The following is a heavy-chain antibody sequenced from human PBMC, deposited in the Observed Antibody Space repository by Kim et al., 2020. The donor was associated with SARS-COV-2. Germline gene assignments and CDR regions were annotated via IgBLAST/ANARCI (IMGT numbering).Heavy chain of an antibody. D-gene: IGHD3-22*01. V-gene: IGHV4-39*07. Sequence: SRVTNSVDTSKNQFSLKLSSVTAADTAVYYCARVPKSSSSGYYKLYYFDYWGQGTLVTVSS. J-gene: IGHJ4*02. CDR3: ARVPKSSSSGYYKLYYFDY.